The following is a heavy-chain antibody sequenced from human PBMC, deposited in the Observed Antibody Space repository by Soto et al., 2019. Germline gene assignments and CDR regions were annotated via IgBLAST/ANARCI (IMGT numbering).Heavy chain of an antibody. CDR3: TTAPRGEN. CDR2: INADNGDT. Sequence: ASVKVSCKASGYTFTSFPVHWVRQAPGQRLEWMGWINADNGDTKYSQKFQGRVTVTRDTSASTAYMELISLTSEDTAVYYCTTAPRGENWGQGTLVTFSS. CDR1: GYTFTSFP. D-gene: IGHD2-21*01. V-gene: IGHV1-3*01. J-gene: IGHJ1*01.